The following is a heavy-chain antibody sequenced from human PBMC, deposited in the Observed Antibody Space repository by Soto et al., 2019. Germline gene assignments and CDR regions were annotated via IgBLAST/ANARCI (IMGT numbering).Heavy chain of an antibody. CDR3: TTGTPSCSGGSCSGY. V-gene: IGHV3-15*01. J-gene: IGHJ4*02. CDR2: IKSKTDGWTT. CDR1: GFSFSNAC. D-gene: IGHD2-15*01. Sequence: XGCLRLSCAACGFSFSNACKSWVRQAPGKGLEWVGRIKSKTDGWTTDYAAPVKGRFTISRDDSKNTLYLQMNSLKTEDTAVYHCTTGTPSCSGGSCSGYCGQRTLVTVSS.